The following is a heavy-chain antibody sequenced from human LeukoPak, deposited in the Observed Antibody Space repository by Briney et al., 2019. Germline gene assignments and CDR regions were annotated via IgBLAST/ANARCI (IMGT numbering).Heavy chain of an antibody. Sequence: ASVKVSCKASGGTFSSYAISWVRQAPGQGLEWMGGIIPIFGTANYAQKFQGRVTITADESTSTAYMELSSLRSKDTAVYYCARGRRYHYFDYWGQGTLVTVSS. CDR3: ARGRRYHYFDY. D-gene: IGHD1-14*01. CDR2: IIPIFGTA. J-gene: IGHJ4*02. CDR1: GGTFSSYA. V-gene: IGHV1-69*13.